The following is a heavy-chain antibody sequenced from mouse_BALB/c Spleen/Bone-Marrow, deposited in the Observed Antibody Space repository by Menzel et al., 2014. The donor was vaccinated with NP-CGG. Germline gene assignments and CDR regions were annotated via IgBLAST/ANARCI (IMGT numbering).Heavy chain of an antibody. V-gene: IGHV1-54*01. CDR1: GYAFTNYL. D-gene: IGHD2-14*01. Sequence: VQGVESGAELVRPGTSVKASCKASGYAFTNYLIEWVKQRPGQGLEWIGVINPGSGGTNYNEKFKGKATLTADRSSSTAYMQLSSLTSDDSAVYFCARGDYRYDGFAYWGQGTLVTVSA. CDR3: ARGDYRYDGFAY. CDR2: INPGSGGT. J-gene: IGHJ3*01.